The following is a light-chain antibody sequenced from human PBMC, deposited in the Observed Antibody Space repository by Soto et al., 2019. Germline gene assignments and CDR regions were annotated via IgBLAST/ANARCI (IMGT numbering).Light chain of an antibody. J-gene: IGKJ3*01. CDR3: QQYYSTPFP. V-gene: IGKV4-1*01. Sequence: DIVMTQSPDSLAVSLGERATVNCKTSQSVLYSTTNKNYLAWYQQKPGQPPKLLIYWASTRESGVPDRFSGSGYGTDFTLTISSLQAEDGAAYYCQQYYSTPFPFGPGTKVDI. CDR1: QSVLYSTTNKNY. CDR2: WAS.